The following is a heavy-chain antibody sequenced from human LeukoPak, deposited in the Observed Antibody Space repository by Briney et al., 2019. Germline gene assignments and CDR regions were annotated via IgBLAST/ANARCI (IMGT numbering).Heavy chain of an antibody. J-gene: IGHJ4*02. Sequence: SETLSLTCAVYGGSFSGYYWSWIRQPPGKGLEWIGEINHSGSTNYNPSLKSRVTISIDTSKSHFSLKVTSVTAADTAVYYCARVDVGAVPGWGQGTLVTVSS. V-gene: IGHV4-34*01. CDR2: INHSGST. CDR1: GGSFSGYY. CDR3: ARVDVGAVPG. D-gene: IGHD3-3*01.